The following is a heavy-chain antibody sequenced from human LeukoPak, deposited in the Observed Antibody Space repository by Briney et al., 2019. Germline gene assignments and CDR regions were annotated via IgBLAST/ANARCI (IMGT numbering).Heavy chain of an antibody. CDR3: AGDWISSAFRAFDI. CDR2: IYHSGST. D-gene: IGHD2-2*03. V-gene: IGHV4-4*02. Sequence: SETLSLTCAVSGGSISSSNWWSWVRQPPGKGLEWIGEIYHSGSTNYNPSLKSRVTISVDKSKNQFSLKLSSVTAADTAVYYCAGDWISSAFRAFDIWGQGTMVTVSS. J-gene: IGHJ3*02. CDR1: GGSISSSNW.